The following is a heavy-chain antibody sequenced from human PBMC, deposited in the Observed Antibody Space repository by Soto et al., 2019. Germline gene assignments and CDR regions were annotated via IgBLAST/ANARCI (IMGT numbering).Heavy chain of an antibody. D-gene: IGHD3-10*02. CDR1: GFSLSNGIMG. CDR2: IFSNDEK. V-gene: IGHV2-26*01. CDR3: ARLMLAQYYFGIDV. J-gene: IGHJ6*02. Sequence: QVTLKESGPVLVKPTETLTLTCTVSGFSLSNGIMGVSWIRQPPGKALEWLAHIFSNDEKTYTTTLKTRLTISKDTSKRRVVLTRTDMVPVDTATYYCARLMLAQYYFGIDVWGQGTTVTVSS.